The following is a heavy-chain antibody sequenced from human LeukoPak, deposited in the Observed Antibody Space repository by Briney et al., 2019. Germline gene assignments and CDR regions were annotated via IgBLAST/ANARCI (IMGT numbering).Heavy chain of an antibody. CDR2: IRYDGSNK. J-gene: IGHJ4*02. V-gene: IGHV3-30*02. CDR1: GFTFSSYG. Sequence: QPGGSLRLSCAASGFTFSSYGMHWVRQAPGKGLEWVAFIRYDGSNKYYADSVKGRFTISRDNSKNTLYLQMNSLRAEDTAVYYCASMGDIRGYSGYDLLYSKEGQFDYWGQGTLVTVSS. D-gene: IGHD5-12*01. CDR3: ASMGDIRGYSGYDLLYSKEGQFDY.